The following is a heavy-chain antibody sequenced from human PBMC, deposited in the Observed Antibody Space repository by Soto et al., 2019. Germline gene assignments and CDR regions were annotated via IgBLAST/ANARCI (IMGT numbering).Heavy chain of an antibody. CDR2: IYYSGRT. Sequence: QVQLQESGPGLVKPSQTLSLTCTVSGGSISSGNYYWSWVRQHPGKGLEWIGYIYYSGRTYYNPSIQTRLTISVDTSKNQFSMKLTSVTAADTAVYFCARALWSGFIDYWGQGNLVTVSS. CDR1: GGSISSGNYY. J-gene: IGHJ4*02. V-gene: IGHV4-31*03. CDR3: ARALWSGFIDY. D-gene: IGHD3-3*01.